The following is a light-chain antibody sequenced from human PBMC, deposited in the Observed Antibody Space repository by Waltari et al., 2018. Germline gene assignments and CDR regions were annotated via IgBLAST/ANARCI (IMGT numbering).Light chain of an antibody. CDR2: GAS. Sequence: EIVLTQSPGTLSLSPGESATLSCRASRRVTSNYLAWYQQKPGQAPRLLIHGASSRATDSPDRFSGSGSGTDFTLTINRLEPEDFAVYYCQQFGSSPFTFGQGTRLEIK. CDR3: QQFGSSPFT. V-gene: IGKV3-20*01. CDR1: RRVTSNY. J-gene: IGKJ5*01.